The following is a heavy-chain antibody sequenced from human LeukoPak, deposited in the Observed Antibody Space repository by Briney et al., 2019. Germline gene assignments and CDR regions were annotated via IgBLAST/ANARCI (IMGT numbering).Heavy chain of an antibody. V-gene: IGHV1-8*01. J-gene: IGHJ4*02. Sequence: GASVKVSCKASGYTFTSYDINWVRQATGQGLEWMGWMNPNSGNTGYAQKFQGRVTKTRNTSISTAYMELSSLRSEDTAVYYCARDLARIAAVGCWGQGTLVTVSS. CDR3: ARDLARIAAVGC. CDR1: GYTFTSYD. D-gene: IGHD6-13*01. CDR2: MNPNSGNT.